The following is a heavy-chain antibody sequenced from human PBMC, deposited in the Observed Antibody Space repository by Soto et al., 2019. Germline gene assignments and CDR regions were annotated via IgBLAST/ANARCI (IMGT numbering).Heavy chain of an antibody. J-gene: IGHJ4*02. CDR1: GGSISSYY. Sequence: SETLSLTCTVSGGSISSYYWSWIRQPPGKGLEWIGYIYYSGSTNYNPSLKSRVTISVDTSKNQFSLKLSSVTAADTAVYYCAREYGYEGLDYWGQGTLVTVSS. D-gene: IGHD5-18*01. CDR3: AREYGYEGLDY. V-gene: IGHV4-59*01. CDR2: IYYSGST.